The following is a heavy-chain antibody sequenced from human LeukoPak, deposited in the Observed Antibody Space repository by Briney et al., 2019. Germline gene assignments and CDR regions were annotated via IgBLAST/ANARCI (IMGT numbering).Heavy chain of an antibody. J-gene: IGHJ1*01. CDR1: GYTFTSYA. CDR2: INAGNGNT. V-gene: IGHV1-3*01. CDR3: ARDHDGDYDQYFQR. D-gene: IGHD4-17*01. Sequence: ASVTVSCKASGYTFTSYAMHWVRQAPGQRLEWMGWINAGNGNTKYSQKFQGRVTITRDTSASTAYMELSSLRSEDTAVYYCARDHDGDYDQYFQRWGQGTLVTVSS.